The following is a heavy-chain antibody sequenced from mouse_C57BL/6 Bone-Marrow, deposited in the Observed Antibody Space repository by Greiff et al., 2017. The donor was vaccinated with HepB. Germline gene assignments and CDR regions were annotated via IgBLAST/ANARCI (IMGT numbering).Heavy chain of an antibody. D-gene: IGHD2-1*01. J-gene: IGHJ2*01. CDR2: IWTGGST. Sequence: VQLKESGPGLVAPSQSLSITCTVSGFSLTSYAISWVRQPPGKGLEWLGVIWTGGSTNYNSALKSRLSISKDKSKSQVFLKMNSLQTDDTARYYCARSDGNYPSYFDYWGQGTTLTVSS. CDR3: ARSDGNYPSYFDY. CDR1: GFSLTSYA. V-gene: IGHV2-9-1*01.